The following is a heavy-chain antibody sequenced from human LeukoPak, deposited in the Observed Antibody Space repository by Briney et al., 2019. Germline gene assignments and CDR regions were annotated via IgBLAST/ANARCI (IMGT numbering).Heavy chain of an antibody. CDR1: GYTFTGYY. Sequence: ASVKVSCKASGYTFTGYYMHWVRQAPGQGLEWMGWINPNSGGTNHAQKFQGRVTMTRNTSINTAYMELSRLRSDDTAVYYCARGSIHIVVVTAIRSAFDIWGQGTMVTVSS. J-gene: IGHJ3*02. V-gene: IGHV1-2*02. CDR2: INPNSGGT. D-gene: IGHD2-21*02. CDR3: ARGSIHIVVVTAIRSAFDI.